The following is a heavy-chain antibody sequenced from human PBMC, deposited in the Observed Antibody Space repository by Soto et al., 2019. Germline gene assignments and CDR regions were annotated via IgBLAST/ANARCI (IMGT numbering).Heavy chain of an antibody. D-gene: IGHD3-3*01. Sequence: QVQLVESGGGLVKPGGSLRLSCAASGFTFSDYYMRWIRQAPGKGLEWVSYISSSGSTIYYADSVKGRFTISRDNAKNPLYLQMNSLRAEDTAVYYCATKTPYDFWFDAFDIWGQGTMVTVSS. CDR3: ATKTPYDFWFDAFDI. CDR2: ISSSGSTI. V-gene: IGHV3-11*01. J-gene: IGHJ3*02. CDR1: GFTFSDYY.